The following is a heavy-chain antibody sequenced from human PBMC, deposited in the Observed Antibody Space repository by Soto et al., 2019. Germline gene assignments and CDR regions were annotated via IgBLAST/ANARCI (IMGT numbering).Heavy chain of an antibody. CDR3: AKRARPDFYQLDV. J-gene: IGHJ6*03. CDR2: ITDNGGST. V-gene: IGHV3-23*01. D-gene: IGHD1-1*01. CDR1: GFTFTSYA. Sequence: GGSLRLSCAASGFTFTSYAMSWVRQAPGKGLEWVSGITDNGGSTYHADSVKGRFTISRDNSKNTVYLQMGSLRPEDMAVYYCAKRARPDFYQLDVWGKGTTVTVS.